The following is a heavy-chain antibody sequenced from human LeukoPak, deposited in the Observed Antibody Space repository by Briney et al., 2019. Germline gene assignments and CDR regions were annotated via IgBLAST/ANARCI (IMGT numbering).Heavy chain of an antibody. CDR1: GGSISSSSYY. V-gene: IGHV4-39*01. CDR2: IYYSGST. Sequence: PSETLSLTCTVSGGSISSSSYYWGWIRQPPGKGLEWIGSIYYSGSTYYNPSLKSRVTVSVDTSKNQFSLKLSSVTAADTAVYYCASLGRASIGYWGQGTLVTVSS. J-gene: IGHJ4*02. CDR3: ASLGRASIGY.